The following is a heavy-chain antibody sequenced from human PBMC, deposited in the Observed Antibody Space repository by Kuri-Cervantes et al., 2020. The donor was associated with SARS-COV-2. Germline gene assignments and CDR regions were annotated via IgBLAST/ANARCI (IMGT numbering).Heavy chain of an antibody. CDR3: ARTQLGMNMDV. Sequence: SETLSLTCTVSGGSISSGSYYWSWIRQPAGKGLEWIGRIYTSGSTNYNPSLKSRVTTSVDTSKNQFSLKLSSVTAADTAVYYCARTQLGMNMDVWGKGTTVTVSS. J-gene: IGHJ6*03. CDR1: GGSISSGSYY. D-gene: IGHD7-27*01. CDR2: IYTSGST. V-gene: IGHV4-61*02.